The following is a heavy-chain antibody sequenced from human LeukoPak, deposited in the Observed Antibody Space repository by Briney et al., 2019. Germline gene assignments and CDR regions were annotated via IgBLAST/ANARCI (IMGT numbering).Heavy chain of an antibody. CDR2: IYYRGST. CDR3: AGDPSYSGYDGDWFDP. J-gene: IGHJ5*02. CDR1: GGSISSYY. V-gene: IGHV4-59*12. D-gene: IGHD5-12*01. Sequence: SETLSLTCTVSGGSISSYYWSWIRQPPGKGLECIGYIYYRGSTNYNPSLKSRVTISLDTSKNQFSLKLSSVTAADTAVYYCAGDPSYSGYDGDWFDPWGQGTLVTVSS.